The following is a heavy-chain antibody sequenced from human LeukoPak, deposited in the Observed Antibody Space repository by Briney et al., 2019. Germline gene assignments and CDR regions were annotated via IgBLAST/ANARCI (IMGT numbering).Heavy chain of an antibody. CDR3: AREPHDFHEEDGFDI. D-gene: IGHD2-21*02. V-gene: IGHV3-21*01. J-gene: IGHJ3*02. CDR2: ISSSSSYI. Sequence: GGSLRLSCAASGFTFSSYSMNWVRQAPGKGLEWVSSISSSSSYIYYADSVKGRFTISRDNAKNSLYLQMNSLRAEDTAVYYCAREPHDFHEEDGFDIWGQGTLVTVSP. CDR1: GFTFSSYS.